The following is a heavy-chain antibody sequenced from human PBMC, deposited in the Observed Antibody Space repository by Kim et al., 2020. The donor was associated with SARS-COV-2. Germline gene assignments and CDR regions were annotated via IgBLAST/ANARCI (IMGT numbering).Heavy chain of an antibody. D-gene: IGHD6-6*01. CDR2: ISSSSSYI. J-gene: IGHJ6*02. CDR1: GFTFSSYS. V-gene: IGHV3-21*01. CDR3: ARSHSEAARNYYYYGMDV. Sequence: GGSLRLSCAASGFTFSSYSMNWVRQAPGKGLEWVSSISSSSSYIYYADSVKGRFTISRDNAKNSLYLQMNSLRAEDTAVYYCARSHSEAARNYYYYGMDVWGQGTTVTVSS.